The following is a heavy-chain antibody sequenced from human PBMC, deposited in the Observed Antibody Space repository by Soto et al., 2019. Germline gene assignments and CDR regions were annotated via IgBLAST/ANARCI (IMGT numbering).Heavy chain of an antibody. J-gene: IGHJ4*02. CDR2: ISAYNDNT. D-gene: IGHD3-22*01. CDR1: GYTFTSYG. Sequence: ASVKVSCKASGYTFTSYGFSWVRQAPGQGLEWMRWISAYNDNTNYGQKFQGRVTMTTDTSTSTAYMELRSLRSDDTAVYYCARDQRYYYDSSGFYRWDHWGQGTLVTVSS. CDR3: ARDQRYYYDSSGFYRWDH. V-gene: IGHV1-18*01.